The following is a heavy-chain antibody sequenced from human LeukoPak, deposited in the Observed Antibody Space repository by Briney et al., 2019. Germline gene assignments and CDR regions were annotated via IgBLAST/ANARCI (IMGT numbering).Heavy chain of an antibody. D-gene: IGHD1-1*01. CDR3: AAASLDYYYGMDV. V-gene: IGHV1-58*02. CDR2: IVVGSGNT. J-gene: IGHJ6*02. Sequence: SVKVSFKSSVFTFTSSTSQWFRQSLGQRLEWIGWIVVGSGNTNYAQKFQEIVTITRDMSTSTAYMELSSLTSEDTAVYYCAAASLDYYYGMDVWGQGTTVTVSS. CDR1: VFTFTSST.